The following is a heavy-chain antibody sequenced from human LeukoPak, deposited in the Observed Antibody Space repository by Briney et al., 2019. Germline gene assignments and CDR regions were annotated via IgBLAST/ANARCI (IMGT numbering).Heavy chain of an antibody. V-gene: IGHV3-48*03. CDR1: GFTFSSYE. D-gene: IGHD2-15*01. J-gene: IGHJ4*02. Sequence: PGGSLRLSCTASGFTFSSYEMTWVRQAPGKGLEWLSYIGGSGSPIYYADSVKGRFTISRDNAKNSLYLQMNSLRAEDTAVYYCARRPSCSSGSCYSHFDYWGQGTLVTVSS. CDR2: IGGSGSPI. CDR3: ARRPSCSSGSCYSHFDY.